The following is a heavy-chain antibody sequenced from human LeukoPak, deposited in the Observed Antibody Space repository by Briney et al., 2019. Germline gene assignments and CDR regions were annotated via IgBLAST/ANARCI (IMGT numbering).Heavy chain of an antibody. Sequence: PSETLSLTCTVSGGSISSGGYYWSWIRQPPGKGLEWIGYIYHSGSTYYSPSLKSRVTISVDRSKNQFSLKLSSVTAADTAVYYCARDRDWNYDGYAFDIWGQGTMVTVSS. CDR2: IYHSGST. V-gene: IGHV4-30-2*01. J-gene: IGHJ3*02. D-gene: IGHD1-7*01. CDR1: GGSISSGGYY. CDR3: ARDRDWNYDGYAFDI.